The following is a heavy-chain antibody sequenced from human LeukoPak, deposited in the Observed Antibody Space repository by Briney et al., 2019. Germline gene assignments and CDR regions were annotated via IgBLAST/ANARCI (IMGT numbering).Heavy chain of an antibody. CDR2: IWYDGSNK. V-gene: IGHV3-33*06. Sequence: PGGSLRLSCAASGFTFSSYGMHWVRHAPGKGLELVAVIWYDGSNKYYADSVKGRFTISRDNSKNTLYLQMNSLRAEDTAVYYCAKDGPPILITFGFNWFDPWGQGTLVTVSS. CDR3: AKDGPPILITFGFNWFDP. J-gene: IGHJ5*02. D-gene: IGHD3-16*01. CDR1: GFTFSSYG.